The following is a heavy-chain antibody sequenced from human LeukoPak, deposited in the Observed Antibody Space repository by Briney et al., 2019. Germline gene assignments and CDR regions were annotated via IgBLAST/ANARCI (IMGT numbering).Heavy chain of an antibody. CDR1: GFTFSSYS. CDR2: ISSSSSYI. J-gene: IGHJ5*02. D-gene: IGHD3-10*01. Sequence: GGSLRLSCAASGFTFSSYSMNWVRQAPGKGLEWVSSISSSSSYIYYADSVKGRFTISRDNAKNSLYLQMNSLRAEDTAVYYCAPSTMVRGVIRFDPWGQGTLVTVSS. V-gene: IGHV3-21*01. CDR3: APSTMVRGVIRFDP.